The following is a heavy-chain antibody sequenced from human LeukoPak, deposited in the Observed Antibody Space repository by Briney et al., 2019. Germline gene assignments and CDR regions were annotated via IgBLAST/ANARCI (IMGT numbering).Heavy chain of an antibody. Sequence: SETLSLTCAVSGGSISSGGYSWRWIRQPPGKGLEWIGYIYYSGSTYYNPSLKSRVTISVDTSKNQFSLKLSSVTAADTAVYYCARGYFLDYWGEGTLVTVSS. CDR3: ARGYFLDY. D-gene: IGHD3-10*01. CDR1: GGSISSGGYS. J-gene: IGHJ4*02. CDR2: IYYSGST. V-gene: IGHV4-30-4*07.